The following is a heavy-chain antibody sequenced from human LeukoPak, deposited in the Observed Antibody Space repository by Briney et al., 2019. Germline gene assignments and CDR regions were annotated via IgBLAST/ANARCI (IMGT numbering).Heavy chain of an antibody. CDR1: GYTFTSYD. J-gene: IGHJ4*02. CDR3: ARGRGSYYYFDY. CDR2: MNPNSGNT. V-gene: IGHV1-8*03. Sequence: ASVKVSCKASGYTFTSYDINWVRQATGQGLEWMGWMNPNSGNTGYAQKFQGRVTITRNTSISTAYMELSSLRSEDTAVYYCARGRGSYYYFDYWDQGTLVTVSS. D-gene: IGHD1-26*01.